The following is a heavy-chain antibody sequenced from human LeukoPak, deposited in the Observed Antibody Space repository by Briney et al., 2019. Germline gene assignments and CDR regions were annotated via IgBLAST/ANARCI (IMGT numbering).Heavy chain of an antibody. V-gene: IGHV4-4*07. J-gene: IGHJ2*01. CDR2: IYTSGST. D-gene: IGHD3-9*01. CDR1: GGSFSDYY. CDR3: ARDLSYDILTGYYPIPYWYFDL. Sequence: SETLSLTCAVYGGSFSDYYWSWIRQPAGKGLEWIGRIYTSGSTNYNPSLKSRVTISVDTSKNQFSLKLSSVTAADTAVYYCARDLSYDILTGYYPIPYWYFDLWGRGTLVTVSS.